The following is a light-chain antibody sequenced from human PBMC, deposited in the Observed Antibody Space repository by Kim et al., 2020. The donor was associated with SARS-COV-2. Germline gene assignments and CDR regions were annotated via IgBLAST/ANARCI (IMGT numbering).Light chain of an antibody. Sequence: DIQMTQSPSTLSASVGDRVTITCRASQSISSWLAWYQQKPGKAPKLLIYDASSLESGVPSRFSGSGSGTEFTLTISSLQPDDFATYHCQQYNSSPWTFGQGTKVDIK. V-gene: IGKV1-5*01. CDR1: QSISSW. J-gene: IGKJ1*01. CDR3: QQYNSSPWT. CDR2: DAS.